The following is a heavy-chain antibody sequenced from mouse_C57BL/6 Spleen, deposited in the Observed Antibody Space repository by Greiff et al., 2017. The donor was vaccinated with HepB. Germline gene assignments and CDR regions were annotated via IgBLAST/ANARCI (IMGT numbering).Heavy chain of an antibody. CDR1: GYAFSSSW. CDR2: IYPGDGDT. Sequence: QVQLQQSGPELVKPGASVKISCKASGYAFSSSWMNWVKQRPGKGLEWIGRIYPGDGDTNYNGKFKGKATLTADKSSSTAYMQLSSLTSEDSAVYFCARRRDSNYGYFDVWGTGTTVTVSS. V-gene: IGHV1-82*01. CDR3: ARRRDSNYGYFDV. D-gene: IGHD2-5*01. J-gene: IGHJ1*03.